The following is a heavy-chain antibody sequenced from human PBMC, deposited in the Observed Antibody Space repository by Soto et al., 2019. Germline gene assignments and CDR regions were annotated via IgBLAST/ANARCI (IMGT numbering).Heavy chain of an antibody. Sequence: QVQLVQSGAEVKKPGSSVKVSCKASGGTFSSYTISWVRQAPGQGLEWMGRIIPILGIANYSQKFQGRVTVTADKYTITAYMELSSLRSEDTAVYYCARDRAVAGTFDFGYWGQGTLVTVSS. D-gene: IGHD6-19*01. J-gene: IGHJ4*02. V-gene: IGHV1-69*08. CDR3: ARDRAVAGTFDFGY. CDR1: GGTFSSYT. CDR2: IIPILGIA.